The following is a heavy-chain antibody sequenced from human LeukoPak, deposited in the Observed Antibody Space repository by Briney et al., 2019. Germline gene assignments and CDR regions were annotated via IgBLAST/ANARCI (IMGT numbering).Heavy chain of an antibody. CDR3: ARGQYHLLYWYFDL. CDR1: GGSISSYY. D-gene: IGHD2-2*01. Sequence: PAETLSLTWTVSGGSISSYYWGWIRQPAGKGLEWIGRIYSSGSTNYNPSLKSRVTMSVDTSKNQFSLKLSSVTAADTAVYYRARGQYHLLYWYFDLWGRGTLVTVSS. J-gene: IGHJ2*01. V-gene: IGHV4-4*07. CDR2: IYSSGST.